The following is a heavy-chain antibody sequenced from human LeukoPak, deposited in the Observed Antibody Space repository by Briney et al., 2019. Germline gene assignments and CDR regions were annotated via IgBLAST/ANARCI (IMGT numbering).Heavy chain of an antibody. V-gene: IGHV3-48*03. CDR3: AELGITMIGGV. D-gene: IGHD3-10*02. J-gene: IGHJ6*04. CDR1: GFTFSSYE. Sequence: GSLRLSCSASGFTFSSYEMNWVRRAPGKGLEWVSYIISSGSTIYYADSVKGRFIISRDNAKNALYLQMNSLRAEDTAVYYCAELGITMIGGVWGKGTTVTISS. CDR2: IISSGSTI.